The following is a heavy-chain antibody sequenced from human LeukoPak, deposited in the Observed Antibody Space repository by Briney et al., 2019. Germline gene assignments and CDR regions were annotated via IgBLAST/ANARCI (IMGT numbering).Heavy chain of an antibody. V-gene: IGHV3-43*01. D-gene: IGHD3-10*01. J-gene: IGHJ4*02. CDR1: GFTFSSYS. CDR3: AKDGSGILDY. CDR2: ISWDGGST. Sequence: GGSLRLSCAASGFTFSSYSMNWVRQAPGKGLEWVSLISWDGGSTYYADSVKGRFTISRDNSKNSLYLQMNSLRTEDTALYYCAKDGSGILDYWGQGTLVTVSS.